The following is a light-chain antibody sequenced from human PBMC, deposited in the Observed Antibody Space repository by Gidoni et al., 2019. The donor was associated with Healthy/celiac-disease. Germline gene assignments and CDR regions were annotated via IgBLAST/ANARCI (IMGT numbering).Light chain of an antibody. J-gene: IGKJ5*01. CDR1: QSVSSSY. Sequence: EIVLTLSPGTLSLSPGESATLSCRASQSVSSSYLAWYQQKPGQSPRLLIYGASSRATGIPDRFSGSGSGTDFTLTISRLEPEDFAVYYCQQYGSSPPFTFGQGTRLEIK. CDR2: GAS. V-gene: IGKV3-20*01. CDR3: QQYGSSPPFT.